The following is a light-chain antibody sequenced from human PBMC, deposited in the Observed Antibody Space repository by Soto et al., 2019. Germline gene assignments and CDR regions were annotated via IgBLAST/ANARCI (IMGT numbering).Light chain of an antibody. Sequence: DIVLTQSPGTLSLSPWERATLSCRANQTVSRNYLAWYQQKPGQTPRLLIYSASNKATVIPDRFRGSGSGTDFTLTITRLEPEDFGVYYCLQYATSRRTFGQGTRVDIK. J-gene: IGKJ1*01. V-gene: IGKV3-20*01. CDR3: LQYATSRRT. CDR2: SAS. CDR1: QTVSRNY.